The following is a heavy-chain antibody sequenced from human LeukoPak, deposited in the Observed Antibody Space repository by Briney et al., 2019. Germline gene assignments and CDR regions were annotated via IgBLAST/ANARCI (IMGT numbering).Heavy chain of an antibody. CDR3: ARELVGATLYYYYGMDV. CDR2: ISSSSSYI. Sequence: GGSLRLSCAASGFTFSSYSMNWVRQAPGKGLEWVSSISSSSSYIYYADSVKGRFTISRDNAKNSLYLQMNSLRAEDTAVYYCARELVGATLYYYYGMDVWGQGTTVTVSS. CDR1: GFTFSSYS. J-gene: IGHJ6*02. V-gene: IGHV3-21*01. D-gene: IGHD1-26*01.